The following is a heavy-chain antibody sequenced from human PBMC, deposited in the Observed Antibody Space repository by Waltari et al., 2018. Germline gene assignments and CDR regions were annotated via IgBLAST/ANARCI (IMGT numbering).Heavy chain of an antibody. Sequence: QVQLQESGSGLVKPSQTLSLTCTVSSVSISSAGYSWSWIRQPLGKGLELIGYVYHTGSTYYKPSLQSRVTISVDRSKNQFSLKLSSVTAADTAVYYCARGRGSYYYYYYLDVWGKGTTVIVSS. V-gene: IGHV4-30-2*01. CDR3: ARGRGSYYYYYYLDV. D-gene: IGHD2-15*01. CDR1: SVSISSAGYS. CDR2: VYHTGST. J-gene: IGHJ6*03.